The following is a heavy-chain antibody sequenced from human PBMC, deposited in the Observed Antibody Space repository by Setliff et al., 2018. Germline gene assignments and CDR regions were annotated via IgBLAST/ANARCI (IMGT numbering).Heavy chain of an antibody. Sequence: RASVKVSCKASGYTFTAYDIHWMRQAPGQNLEWMGWINGVNGNTKYSQNFQGRVTFTSDTSANTAFMELSSLRSEDSSMYYCARGQTVGPNSGKDDWGQGTLVTVSS. CDR1: GYTFTAYD. D-gene: IGHD1-26*01. J-gene: IGHJ4*02. CDR2: INGVNGNT. CDR3: ARGQTVGPNSGKDD. V-gene: IGHV1-3*01.